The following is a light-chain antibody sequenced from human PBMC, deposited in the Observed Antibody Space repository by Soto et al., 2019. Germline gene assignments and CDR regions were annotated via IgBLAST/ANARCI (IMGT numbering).Light chain of an antibody. CDR3: QSYDRSLRGYV. CDR2: GNT. Sequence: QSVLTQPPSASGTPGQRVTISCSGSSSNIGSNAVNWYKQLPGTAPKLLIYGNTIRPSGVPDRFSGSKSGTSASLAITGLQAEDEADYYCQSYDRSLRGYVFGTGTKLTVL. J-gene: IGLJ1*01. V-gene: IGLV1-40*01. CDR1: SSNIGSNA.